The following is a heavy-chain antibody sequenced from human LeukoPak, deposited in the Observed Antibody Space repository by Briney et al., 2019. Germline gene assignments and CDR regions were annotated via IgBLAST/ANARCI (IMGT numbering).Heavy chain of an antibody. V-gene: IGHV3-30*18. J-gene: IGHJ4*02. D-gene: IGHD3-22*01. CDR1: GFTVSSYG. CDR2: ISYDGSNK. Sequence: GGSLRLSCAASGFTVSSYGMHWVRQAPGKGLEWVAVISYDGSNKYYADSVKGRFTISRDNSKNTLYLQMNSLRAEDTAVYYCAKDPTPDYYDSSGSHFDYWGQGTLVTVSS. CDR3: AKDPTPDYYDSSGSHFDY.